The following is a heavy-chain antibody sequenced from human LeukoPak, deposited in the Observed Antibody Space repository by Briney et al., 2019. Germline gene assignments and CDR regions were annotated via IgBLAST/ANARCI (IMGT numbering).Heavy chain of an antibody. Sequence: SVKVSCKASGGTFSSYAISWVRQAPGQGLEWMGRIIPILGIANYAQKFQGRVTITADKSTSTAYIELSSLRSEDTAVYYCARDIEERGSESYFLDYWGQGTLVTVSS. D-gene: IGHD3-10*01. CDR1: GGTFSSYA. V-gene: IGHV1-69*04. CDR3: ARDIEERGSESYFLDY. J-gene: IGHJ4*02. CDR2: IIPILGIA.